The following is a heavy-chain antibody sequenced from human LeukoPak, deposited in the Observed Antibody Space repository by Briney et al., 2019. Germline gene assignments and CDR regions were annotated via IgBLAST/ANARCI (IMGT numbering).Heavy chain of an antibody. J-gene: IGHJ4*02. V-gene: IGHV4-61*03. CDR3: ARYFHDGVHYYFDY. CDR1: GGSISSGSYY. D-gene: IGHD3-9*01. Sequence: PSQTLSLTCTVSGGSISSGSYYWSWIRQPPGKELEWIGYIYYSGSTNYSPSLKSRVTISVDTSKNHFSLKLRSVTAADTAVYYCARYFHDGVHYYFDYWGQGTLVTVSS. CDR2: IYYSGST.